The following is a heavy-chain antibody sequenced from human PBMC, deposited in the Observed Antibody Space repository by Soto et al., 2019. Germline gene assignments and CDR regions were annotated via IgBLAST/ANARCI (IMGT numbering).Heavy chain of an antibody. V-gene: IGHV4-61*01. CDR1: DGSVSSGSYY. CDR2: LYYSGST. D-gene: IGHD3-3*01. Sequence: PSETLSLTCTVSDGSVSSGSYYWSWIRQPPGKGLEYIGYLYYSGSTNYDPSLKSRVTISVDTPKNQFSLELTSVTAADTAVYYCARGQAFWTGYYRMPYYFDYWGQGTPVTVYS. J-gene: IGHJ4*02. CDR3: ARGQAFWTGYYRMPYYFDY.